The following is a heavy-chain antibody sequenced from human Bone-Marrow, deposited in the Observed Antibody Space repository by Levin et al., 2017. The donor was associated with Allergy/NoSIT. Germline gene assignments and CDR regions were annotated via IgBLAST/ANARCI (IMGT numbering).Heavy chain of an antibody. CDR2: IWYDGSNK. CDR1: GFTFSSYG. D-gene: IGHD7-27*01. V-gene: IGHV3-33*01. CDR3: ARDPNSPGVYYFDY. J-gene: IGHJ4*02. Sequence: GGSLRLSCAASGFTFSSYGMHWVRQAPGKGLEWVAVIWYDGSNKYYADSVKGRFTISRDNSKNTLYLQMNSLRAEDTAVYYCARDPNSPGVYYFDYWGQGTLVTVSS.